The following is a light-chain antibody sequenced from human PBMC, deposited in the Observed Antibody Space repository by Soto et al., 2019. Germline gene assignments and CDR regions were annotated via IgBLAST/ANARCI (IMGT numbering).Light chain of an antibody. CDR2: DAS. Sequence: DIQMTQSPSSLSTSVGVRVTITCQASQDITNYLNWYPQKPGKAPKLLMYDASNLETGVPSRFSGSGSVTDFTFTISSLQPEDIATFYCQQCANLPYTFGLGTKLDI. CDR1: QDITNY. V-gene: IGKV1-33*01. J-gene: IGKJ2*01. CDR3: QQCANLPYT.